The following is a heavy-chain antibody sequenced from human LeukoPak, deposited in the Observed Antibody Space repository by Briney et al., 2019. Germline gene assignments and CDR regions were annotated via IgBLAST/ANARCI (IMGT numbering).Heavy chain of an antibody. Sequence: GGSLRLSCAASGFIFSNYGMHWVRQAPGKGLEWVAVISHDDTGEWYADSVQGRFTISRDNSKSTLYLQMNGLRAEDTAVYYCAKVGDMVRGVGYYMDVWGKGTTVTVSS. CDR1: GFIFSNYG. CDR3: AKVGDMVRGVGYYMDV. J-gene: IGHJ6*03. D-gene: IGHD3-10*01. CDR2: ISHDDTGE. V-gene: IGHV3-30*18.